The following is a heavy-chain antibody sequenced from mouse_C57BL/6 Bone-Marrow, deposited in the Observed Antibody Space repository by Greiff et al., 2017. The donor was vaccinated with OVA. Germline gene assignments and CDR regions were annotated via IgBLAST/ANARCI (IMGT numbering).Heavy chain of an antibody. J-gene: IGHJ1*03. CDR3: AREYYGSSFGWYFDV. V-gene: IGHV7-1*01. D-gene: IGHD1-1*01. CDR2: SRNKANDYTT. Sequence: EVKVVESGGGLVQSGRSLRLSCATSGFTFSDFYMEWVRQAPGKGLEWIAASRNKANDYTTEYSASVKGRFIVSRDTSQSILYLQMNALRAEDTAIYYCAREYYGSSFGWYFDVWGTGTTVTVSS. CDR1: GFTFSDFY.